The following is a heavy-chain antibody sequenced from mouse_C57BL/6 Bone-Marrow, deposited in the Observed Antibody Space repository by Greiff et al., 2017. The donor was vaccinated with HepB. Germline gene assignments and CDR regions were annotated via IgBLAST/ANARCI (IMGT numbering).Heavy chain of an antibody. CDR2: IAPENGDT. CDR3: TSMITDYFDY. J-gene: IGHJ2*01. Sequence: EVQLQESGAELVRPGASVKLSCTASGFNIKDDYMHWVKQRPEQGLEWIGWIAPENGDTESASKFQGKATITADTSSNTAYLQLSSLTSEDTAVYYCTSMITDYFDYWGQGTTLTVSS. V-gene: IGHV14-4*01. D-gene: IGHD2-4*01. CDR1: GFNIKDDY.